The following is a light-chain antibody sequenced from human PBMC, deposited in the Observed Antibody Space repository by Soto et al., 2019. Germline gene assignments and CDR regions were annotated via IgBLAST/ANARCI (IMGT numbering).Light chain of an antibody. CDR3: GADQGSGSNFVV. CDR1: SGYSNYK. V-gene: IGLV9-49*01. J-gene: IGLJ2*01. CDR2: VGTGGIVG. Sequence: QSVLTQPPSASASLGASVTLTCTLSSGYSNYKVDWYQQRPGKGPRFVMRVGTGGIVGSKGDGIPDRFSVLGSGLNRYLTNKNNQEEDESEHPCGADQGSGSNFVVFGGGTKLTVL.